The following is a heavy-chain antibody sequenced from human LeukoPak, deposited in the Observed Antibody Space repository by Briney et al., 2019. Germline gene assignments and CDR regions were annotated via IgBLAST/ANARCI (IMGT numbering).Heavy chain of an antibody. D-gene: IGHD6-6*01. J-gene: IGHJ5*02. CDR1: GGSFSGYY. CDR2: INHSGST. CDR3: ARAPLRARRNPSLGWFDP. Sequence: SETLSLTCAVYGGSFSGYYWSWIRQPPGKGLEWIGEINHSGSTNYNPSLKSRVTISVDTSKNQFSLKLSSVTAADTAVYYCARAPLRARRNPSLGWFDPWGQGTLVTVSS. V-gene: IGHV4-34*01.